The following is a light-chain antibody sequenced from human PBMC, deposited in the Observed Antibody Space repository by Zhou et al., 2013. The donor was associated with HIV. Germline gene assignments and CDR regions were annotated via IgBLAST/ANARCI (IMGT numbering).Light chain of an antibody. CDR3: QQCENLPLT. V-gene: IGKV1-33*01. CDR2: DAS. Sequence: DIQMTQSPSSLSASVGDRVTITCQASQDITNSLNWYQQKPGKAPQLLMYDASTLETGVPSRFSGSGSGTDFTFTISSLQPEDIATYYCQQCENLPLTFGGGTKVE. J-gene: IGKJ4*01. CDR1: QDITNS.